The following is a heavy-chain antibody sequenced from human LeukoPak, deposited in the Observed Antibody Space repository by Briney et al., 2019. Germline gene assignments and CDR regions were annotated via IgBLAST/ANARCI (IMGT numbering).Heavy chain of an antibody. V-gene: IGHV4-39*07. Sequence: SETLSLTCTVSGGSISSSSYFWGWIRQPPGKGLEWIGSIYYSGSTYYNPSLKSRVTISVDTSKNQFSLKLGSVTAADTAVYYCARGYGHSSSWYYRGWGQGTLVTVSS. CDR1: GGSISSSSYF. D-gene: IGHD6-13*01. CDR3: ARGYGHSSSWYYRG. CDR2: IYYSGST. J-gene: IGHJ4*02.